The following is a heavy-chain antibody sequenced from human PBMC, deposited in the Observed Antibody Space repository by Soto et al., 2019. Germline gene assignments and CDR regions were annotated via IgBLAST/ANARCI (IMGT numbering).Heavy chain of an antibody. CDR3: ARDRWGSSPNDY. D-gene: IGHD6-13*01. V-gene: IGHV1-69*13. J-gene: IGHJ4*02. CDR1: GGTFSSYA. CDR2: IIPIFGTA. Sequence: GASVKVSCKASGGTFSSYAISWVRQAPGQGLEWMGGIIPIFGTANYAQKFQGRVTITADESTSTAYMELSSLRSEDTAVYYCARDRWGSSPNDYWGQGTLVTVSS.